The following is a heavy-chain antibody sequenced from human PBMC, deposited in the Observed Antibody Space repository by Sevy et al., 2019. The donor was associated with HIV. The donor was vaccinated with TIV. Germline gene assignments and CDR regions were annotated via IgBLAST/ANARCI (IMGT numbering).Heavy chain of an antibody. V-gene: IGHV4-31*03. D-gene: IGHD2-15*01. CDR1: GGSISSGGYY. Sequence: SETLSLTCTVSGGSISSGGYYWSWIRQHPGKGLEWIGYIYYCGSTYYNPSLKSRVTISVDTSKNQFSLKLSSVTAADTAVYYCTRVSCSGGSCLRDHDAFDIWGQGTMVTVSS. J-gene: IGHJ3*02. CDR2: IYYCGST. CDR3: TRVSCSGGSCLRDHDAFDI.